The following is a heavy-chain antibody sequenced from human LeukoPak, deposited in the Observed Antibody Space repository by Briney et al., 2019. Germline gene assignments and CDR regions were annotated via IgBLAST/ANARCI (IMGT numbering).Heavy chain of an antibody. J-gene: IGHJ5*02. Sequence: GASVKVSCKASGGTLSGYAISWVRQAPGQGLEWMGGIIPIYGTPHSAQKFQGRVTITTDESTSTAFMDLSSLRSEDTAVYYCARRVGRHCSSTSCRWFDPWGQGTLVTVSS. D-gene: IGHD2-2*01. CDR3: ARRVGRHCSSTSCRWFDP. CDR2: IIPIYGTP. CDR1: GGTLSGYA. V-gene: IGHV1-69*05.